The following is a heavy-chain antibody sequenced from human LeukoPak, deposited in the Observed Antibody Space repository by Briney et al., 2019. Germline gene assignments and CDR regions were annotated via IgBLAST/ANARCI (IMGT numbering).Heavy chain of an antibody. CDR3: ARSGGYYYYGMDV. Sequence: PGRSLRLSCAASGFTFSSYAMHWVRQAPGKGLEWVAVISYDGSNKYYADSVKGRFTISRDNSKNTLYLQMNSLRAEDTAVYYCARSGGYYYYGMDVWGQGTTVTVSS. CDR2: ISYDGSNK. J-gene: IGHJ6*02. CDR1: GFTFSSYA. V-gene: IGHV3-30*04.